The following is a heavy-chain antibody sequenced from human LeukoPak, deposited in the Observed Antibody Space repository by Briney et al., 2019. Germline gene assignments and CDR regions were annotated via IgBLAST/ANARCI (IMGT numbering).Heavy chain of an antibody. V-gene: IGHV4-39*01. J-gene: IGHJ4*02. CDR1: GGSISSSSYY. D-gene: IGHD4-17*01. CDR2: IYYSGST. CDR3: VGRRGDGDYRPEY. Sequence: PSETLSLTCTVSGGSISSSSYYWGWIRQPPGKGLEWIGSIYYSGSTYYNPSLKSRVTISVDTSKNQFSLKLSSVTAADTAVYYCVGRRGDGDYRPEYWGQGTLVTVSS.